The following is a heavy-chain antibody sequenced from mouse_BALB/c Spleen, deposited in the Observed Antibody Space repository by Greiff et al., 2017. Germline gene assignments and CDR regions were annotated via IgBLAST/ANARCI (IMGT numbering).Heavy chain of an antibody. V-gene: IGHV1-87*01. J-gene: IGHJ4*01. D-gene: IGHD3-1*01. CDR1: GYTFTSYW. Sequence: VKLQESGAELARPGASVKLSCKASGYTFTSYWMQWVKQRPGQGLEWIGAIYPGDGDTRYTQKFKGKATLTADKSSSTAYMQLSSLASEDSAVYYCARSGYAMDYWGQGTSVTVSS. CDR2: IYPGDGDT. CDR3: ARSGYAMDY.